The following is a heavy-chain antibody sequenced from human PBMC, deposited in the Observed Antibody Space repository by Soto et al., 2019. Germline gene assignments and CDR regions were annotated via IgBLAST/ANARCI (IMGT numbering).Heavy chain of an antibody. V-gene: IGHV1-18*01. D-gene: IGHD1-1*01. CDR1: GYGFTTYG. CDR3: ARGRYGDY. CDR2: ICAHNGNT. J-gene: IGHJ4*02. Sequence: QVHLVQSGAEVRKPGASMKVSCKGCGYGFTTYGITWVRQAPGQGIECMAWICAHNGNTNYAQKLQGRVTVTRDTSTSTAYMELRSLRSDDTAVYYCARGRYGDYWGQGALVTVSS.